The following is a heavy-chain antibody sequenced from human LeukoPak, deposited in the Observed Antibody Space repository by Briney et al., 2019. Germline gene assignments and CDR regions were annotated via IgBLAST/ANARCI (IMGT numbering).Heavy chain of an antibody. V-gene: IGHV3-23*01. D-gene: IGHD1-14*01. J-gene: IGHJ4*02. Sequence: GGSLRLSCATSGFTFTSYAMSWVRQAPGKGLEWVSGISGSGSGGSTYYADSVKGRFTISRDNSKNTLYLQMNSLRAEDTAVYYCAKSGLNRFDYWGQGTLVTVSS. CDR2: ISGSGSGGST. CDR3: AKSGLNRFDY. CDR1: GFTFTSYA.